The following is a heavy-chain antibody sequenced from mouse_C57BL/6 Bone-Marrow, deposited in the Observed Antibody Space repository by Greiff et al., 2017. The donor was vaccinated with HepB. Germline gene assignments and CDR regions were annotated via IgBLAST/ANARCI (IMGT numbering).Heavy chain of an antibody. D-gene: IGHD6-1*01. CDR2: INPYNGGT. V-gene: IGHV1-19*01. Sequence: EVQLQQSGPVLVKPGASVKMSCKASGYTFTDYYMNWVKQSHGKSLEWIGVINPYNGGTSYNQKFKGKATLTVDKSSSTAYMELNSLTSEDSAVYYCARRRGPVDYWGQGTTLTVSS. CDR3: ARRRGPVDY. CDR1: GYTFTDYY. J-gene: IGHJ2*01.